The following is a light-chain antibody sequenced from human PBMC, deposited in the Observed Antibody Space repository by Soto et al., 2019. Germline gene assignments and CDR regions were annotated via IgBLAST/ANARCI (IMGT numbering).Light chain of an antibody. Sequence: EIVMTQSPATLSVSPGERATLSCWASQSVSSNLAWYQQKPGQAPRLLIYDVSTRATGIPTRFSGSGSGTDFTLTISRLEPEDFAVYYCQQYGSSPKTFGQGTKVDIK. CDR2: DVS. CDR1: QSVSSN. V-gene: IGKV3-20*01. CDR3: QQYGSSPKT. J-gene: IGKJ1*01.